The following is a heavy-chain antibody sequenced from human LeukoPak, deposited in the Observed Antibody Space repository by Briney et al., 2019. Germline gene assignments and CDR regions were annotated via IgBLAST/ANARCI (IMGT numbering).Heavy chain of an antibody. CDR3: ARGITMVRGVTGKTAWFDL. D-gene: IGHD3-10*01. J-gene: IGHJ5*02. CDR1: GGSISSYY. V-gene: IGHV4-59*08. CDR2: IYYSGST. Sequence: SETLSLTCTVSGGSISSYYWSWIRQPPGKGLEWIGYIYYSGSTNYNPSLKSRVTISVDTSKNQFSLKLGSVTAADTAVYYCARGITMVRGVTGKTAWFDLWGQGTLVTVSS.